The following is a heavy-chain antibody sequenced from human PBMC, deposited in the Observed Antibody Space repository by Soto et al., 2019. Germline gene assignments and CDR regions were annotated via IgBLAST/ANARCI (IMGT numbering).Heavy chain of an antibody. CDR2: IWYDGSNK. Sequence: SLRLSCAASGFTFSSYGMHWVRQAPGKGLEWVAVIWYDGSNKYYADSVKGRFTISRDNSKNTLYLQMNSLRAEDTAVYYCARDLVTAAAHYGMDVWGQGTTVTVSS. D-gene: IGHD6-13*01. CDR1: GFTFSSYG. CDR3: ARDLVTAAAHYGMDV. V-gene: IGHV3-33*01. J-gene: IGHJ6*02.